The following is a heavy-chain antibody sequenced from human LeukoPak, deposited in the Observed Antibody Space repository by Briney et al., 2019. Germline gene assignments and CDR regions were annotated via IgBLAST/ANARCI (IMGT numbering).Heavy chain of an antibody. CDR3: ARGRSSLDY. Sequence: SETLSLTCTVSGGSISSYYWSWIRQPPGKGLEWVGYIYYSGSTNYNPSLKSRVTISVDTSKNQFSLKVTSVTAADTAVYYCARGRSSLDYWGQGTLVTVSS. CDR1: GGSISSYY. V-gene: IGHV4-59*01. D-gene: IGHD2-2*01. J-gene: IGHJ4*02. CDR2: IYYSGST.